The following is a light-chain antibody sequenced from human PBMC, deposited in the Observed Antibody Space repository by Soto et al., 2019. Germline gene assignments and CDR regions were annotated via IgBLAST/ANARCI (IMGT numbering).Light chain of an antibody. CDR3: MQALQTPLT. CDR1: QSLLYSNGYNY. V-gene: IGKV2-28*01. CDR2: LGS. J-gene: IGKJ4*01. Sequence: DIVMTQSPLSLPVTPGEPASISCRSSQSLLYSNGYNYLNWYLQKPGQSPQLLIYLGSNRASGVPDRFSGSGSGTDFTLTISSVEAEDVGVYYCMQALQTPLTFGGGTKVEIK.